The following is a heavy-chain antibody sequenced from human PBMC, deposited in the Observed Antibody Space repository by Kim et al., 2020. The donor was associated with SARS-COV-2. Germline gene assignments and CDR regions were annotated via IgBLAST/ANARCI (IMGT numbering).Heavy chain of an antibody. CDR2: ISSSSSYI. Sequence: GGSLRLSCAASGFTFSSYSMNWVRQAPGKGLEWVSSISSSSSYIYYADSVKGRFTISRDNAKNSLYLQMNSLRAEDTAVYYCARDVPNDIVVVPAAMGYWGQGTLVTVSS. D-gene: IGHD2-2*01. V-gene: IGHV3-21*01. CDR3: ARDVPNDIVVVPAAMGY. CDR1: GFTFSSYS. J-gene: IGHJ4*02.